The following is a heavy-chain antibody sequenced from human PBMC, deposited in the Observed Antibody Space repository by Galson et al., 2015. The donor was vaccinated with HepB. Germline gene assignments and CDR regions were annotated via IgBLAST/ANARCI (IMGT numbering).Heavy chain of an antibody. CDR3: ARVPQRSSSSYYFDY. CDR1: GFTVSSNY. CDR2: IYSGGTT. D-gene: IGHD6-6*01. V-gene: IGHV3-66*01. J-gene: IGHJ4*02. Sequence: SLRLSCAASGFTVSSNYMSWVRQAPGKGLEWVSVIYSGGTTYYADSVKGRFTISRDNSKNTLYLQMNSLRAEDTAVYYCARVPQRSSSSYYFDYWGQGTLATVSS.